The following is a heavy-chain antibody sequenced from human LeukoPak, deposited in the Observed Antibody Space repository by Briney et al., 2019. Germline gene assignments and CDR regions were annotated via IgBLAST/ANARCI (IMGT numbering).Heavy chain of an antibody. CDR3: ARGGGLHCSSTSCYGEFDP. J-gene: IGHJ5*02. D-gene: IGHD2-2*01. CDR2: INPNSGGT. Sequence: GASVKVSCKASGYTFTGYYMHWVRQAPGQGLEWMGWINPNSGGTNYAQKFQGRVTMTRDTSISTAYMELSRLRSDDTAVYYCARGGGLHCSSTSCYGEFDPWGQGTLVTVSS. V-gene: IGHV1-2*02. CDR1: GYTFTGYY.